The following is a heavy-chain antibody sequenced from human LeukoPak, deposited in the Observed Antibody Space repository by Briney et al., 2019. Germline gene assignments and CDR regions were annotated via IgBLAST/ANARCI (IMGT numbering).Heavy chain of an antibody. CDR1: GFTFSSYW. CDR2: IKSDGSST. D-gene: IGHD2-15*01. J-gene: IGHJ3*02. Sequence: GRSLRLSCAVSGFTFSSYWMHWVRQAPGKGLVWVSGIKSDGSSTTYADSVKGRFTISRDNAKNTLYLQMNSLRAEDTAVYYCARVYCSGGSCYDASAAFDIWGQGTMVTVSS. CDR3: ARVYCSGGSCYDASAAFDI. V-gene: IGHV3-74*01.